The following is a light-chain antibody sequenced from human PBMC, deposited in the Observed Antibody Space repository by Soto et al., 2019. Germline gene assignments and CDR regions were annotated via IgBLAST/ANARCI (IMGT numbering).Light chain of an antibody. V-gene: IGLV1-44*01. CDR1: RSNIGTNP. Sequence: QSVLTQPPSASGTPGQSVSISCSGSRSNIGTNPVNWYQQLPGTAPKLLFYTNTQRPSGVPDRFSASKSGTSASLAISGLQSEDEADYYCAAWYDSLNSVIFGGGTKLTVL. CDR3: AAWYDSLNSVI. J-gene: IGLJ2*01. CDR2: TNT.